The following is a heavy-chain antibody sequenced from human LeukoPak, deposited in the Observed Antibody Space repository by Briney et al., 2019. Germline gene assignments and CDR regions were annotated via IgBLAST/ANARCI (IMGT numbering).Heavy chain of an antibody. CDR2: INWNGGRT. D-gene: IGHD6-13*01. Sequence: PGGSLRLSCAASGFTFSSYAMSWVRQAPGKGLEWVSGINWNGGRTGYADSVKGRFTISRDNAKNSLYLQMNSLRAEDTALYYCAREEVAAAGTGDFDYWGQGTLVTVSS. J-gene: IGHJ4*02. CDR3: AREEVAAAGTGDFDY. V-gene: IGHV3-20*04. CDR1: GFTFSSYA.